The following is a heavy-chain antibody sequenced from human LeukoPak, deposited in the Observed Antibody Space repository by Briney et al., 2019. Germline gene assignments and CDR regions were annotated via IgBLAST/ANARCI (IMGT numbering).Heavy chain of an antibody. CDR1: GGSISSYY. Sequence: SETLSLTCTVSGGSISSYYWSWIRQPAGKGLEWIGRIYTSGSTNYNPSLKSRVTMSVDTSKNQFSLKLSSVTAADTAVYYCARDYTKWELLNDAFDIWGQGTMVTVSS. V-gene: IGHV4-4*07. CDR3: ARDYTKWELLNDAFDI. D-gene: IGHD1-26*01. J-gene: IGHJ3*02. CDR2: IYTSGST.